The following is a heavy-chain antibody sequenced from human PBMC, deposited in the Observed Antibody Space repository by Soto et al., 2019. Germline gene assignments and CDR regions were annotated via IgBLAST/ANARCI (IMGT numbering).Heavy chain of an antibody. V-gene: IGHV3-66*01. CDR2: IYSGGST. Sequence: GGSLRLSCAASGFTVSSNYMSWVRQAPGKGLEWVSVIYSGGSTYYADSVKGRFTISRDNSKNTLYLQMNSLRAEDTAVYYCARRTAAAGTGGAFDYWGQGTLLTVSS. D-gene: IGHD6-13*01. CDR3: ARRTAAAGTGGAFDY. J-gene: IGHJ4*02. CDR1: GFTVSSNY.